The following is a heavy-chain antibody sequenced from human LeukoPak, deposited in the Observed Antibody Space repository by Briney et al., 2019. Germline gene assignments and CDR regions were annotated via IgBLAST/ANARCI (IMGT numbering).Heavy chain of an antibody. CDR3: ARERGEQLWNSFDP. D-gene: IGHD5-18*01. CDR1: GGTFSSYA. CDR2: IIPIFGIA. J-gene: IGHJ5*02. Sequence: SVKVSCKASGGTFSSYAISWVRQAPGQGLEWMGRIIPIFGIASYAQKFQGRVTITADKSTSTAYMELSSLRSEDTAVYYCARERGEQLWNSFDPWGQGTLVTVSS. V-gene: IGHV1-69*04.